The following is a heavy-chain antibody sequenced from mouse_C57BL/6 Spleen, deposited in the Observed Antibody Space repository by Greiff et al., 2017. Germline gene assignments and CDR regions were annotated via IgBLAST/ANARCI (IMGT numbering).Heavy chain of an antibody. D-gene: IGHD1-1*01. CDR3: AREGDDYDVSALAY. CDR1: GYTFTSYG. Sequence: QVQLKESGAELARPGASVKLSCKASGYTFTSYGLSWVKQRTGQGLEWIGEIYPRSGNTYYNEKFKGKATLTADKSSSTAYMELRSLTSEDAAVYFCAREGDDYDVSALAYRGQGTLGTV. J-gene: IGHJ4*01. CDR2: IYPRSGNT. V-gene: IGHV1-81*01.